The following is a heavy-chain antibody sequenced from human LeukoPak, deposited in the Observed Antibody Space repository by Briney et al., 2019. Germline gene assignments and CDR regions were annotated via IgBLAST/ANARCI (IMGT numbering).Heavy chain of an antibody. D-gene: IGHD2-2*02. Sequence: SETLSLTCAVYGGSFSGYYWSWIRQPPRKGLEWIGEINHSGSTNYNPSLKSRVTISVDTSKNQFSLKLSSVTAADTAVYYCARADYCSSTSCYSVHFDYWGQGTLVTVSS. V-gene: IGHV4-34*01. J-gene: IGHJ4*02. CDR1: GGSFSGYY. CDR3: ARADYCSSTSCYSVHFDY. CDR2: INHSGST.